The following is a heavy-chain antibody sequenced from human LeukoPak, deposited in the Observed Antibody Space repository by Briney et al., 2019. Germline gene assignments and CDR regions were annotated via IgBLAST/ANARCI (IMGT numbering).Heavy chain of an antibody. Sequence: SEILSLTCTVSGGSISSYYWSWIRQPPGKGLEWIGYIYYSGSTNYNPSLKSRVTISVDTSKNQFSLKLSSVTAADTAVYYCARRGNYDSSGYLQYYFDYWGQGTLVTVSS. CDR2: IYYSGST. J-gene: IGHJ4*02. CDR1: GGSISSYY. V-gene: IGHV4-59*08. D-gene: IGHD3-22*01. CDR3: ARRGNYDSSGYLQYYFDY.